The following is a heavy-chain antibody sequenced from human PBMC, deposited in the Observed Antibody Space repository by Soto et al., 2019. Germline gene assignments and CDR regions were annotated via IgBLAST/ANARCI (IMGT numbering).Heavy chain of an antibody. CDR3: ARAASLTTIFAW. Sequence: GGSLRLSCAASGFTVNNAYLSWVRQVPGKGLQWVSIIYNDGNTHYADSVKGRFTIYRDTSKNTLHLQMNSLSADDTAVYYCARAASLTTIFAWWGQGTLVTVSS. CDR2: IYNDGNT. V-gene: IGHV3-66*01. J-gene: IGHJ4*02. D-gene: IGHD4-17*01. CDR1: GFTVNNAY.